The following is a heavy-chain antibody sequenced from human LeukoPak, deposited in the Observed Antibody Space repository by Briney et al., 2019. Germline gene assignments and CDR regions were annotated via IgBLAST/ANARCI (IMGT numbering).Heavy chain of an antibody. J-gene: IGHJ4*02. CDR3: ARGGTAGAMDY. CDR1: GFTFSSNW. CDR2: ISSDGITT. Sequence: GRSLRLSCAASGFTFSSNWMHWVRQVPGKGLVWVSRISSDGITTSYADSVKGRFTIFRDNAKNTLYVHMNSLRAEDTAVYYCARGGTAGAMDYWGQGTLVTVSS. D-gene: IGHD1-26*01. V-gene: IGHV3-74*01.